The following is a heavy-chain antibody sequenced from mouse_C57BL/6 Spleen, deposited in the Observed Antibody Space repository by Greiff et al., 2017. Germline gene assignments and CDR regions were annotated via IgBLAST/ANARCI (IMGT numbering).Heavy chain of an antibody. Sequence: QVQLKESGAELARPGASVKMSCKASGYTFTSYTMHWVKQRPGQGLEWIGYINPSSGYTKYNQKFKDKATLTADKSSSTAYMQLSSLTSEDSAVYYCARWGAFDYWGQGTTLTVSS. CDR2: INPSSGYT. CDR1: GYTFTSYT. CDR3: ARWGAFDY. V-gene: IGHV1-4*01. J-gene: IGHJ2*01.